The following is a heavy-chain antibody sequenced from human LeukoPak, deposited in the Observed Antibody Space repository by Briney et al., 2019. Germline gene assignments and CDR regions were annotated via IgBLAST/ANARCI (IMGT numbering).Heavy chain of an antibody. CDR1: GGSISSYY. CDR2: IYYSGST. D-gene: IGHD6-19*01. J-gene: IGHJ5*02. Sequence: SETLSLTCTVSGGSISSYYWSWIRQPPGKGLEWIGYIYYSGSTNYNPSLKSRVTISVDTPKNQFSLKLSSVTAADTAVYYCARDRFSSGVHWFDPWGQGTLVTVSS. CDR3: ARDRFSSGVHWFDP. V-gene: IGHV4-59*12.